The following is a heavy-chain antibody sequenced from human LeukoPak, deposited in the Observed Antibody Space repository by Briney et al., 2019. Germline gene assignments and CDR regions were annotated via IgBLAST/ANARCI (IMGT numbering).Heavy chain of an antibody. V-gene: IGHV1-2*06. J-gene: IGHJ3*02. Sequence: ASVKVSCKASGYTFTGYYMHWVRQAPGQGLEWMGRINPNSGGTSYAQKFQGRVTMTRDTSVATAYMELSSLRSDDTAFYYCARGPVGATNAFDIWGQGTMVTVSS. CDR2: INPNSGGT. CDR1: GYTFTGYY. CDR3: ARGPVGATNAFDI. D-gene: IGHD1-26*01.